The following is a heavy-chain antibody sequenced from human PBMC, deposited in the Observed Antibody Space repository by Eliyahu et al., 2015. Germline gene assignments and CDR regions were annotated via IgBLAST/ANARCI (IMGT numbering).Heavy chain of an antibody. CDR2: IYHSGST. V-gene: IGHV4-38-2*02. CDR1: GYSISSGYY. CDR3: ARDEASGDYGGDYGMDV. D-gene: IGHD4-17*01. J-gene: IGHJ6*02. Sequence: QVQLQESGPGLVKPSETLSLTCTVSGYSISSGYYWGWIRQPPGKGLEWIGSIYHSGSTYYNPSLKSRVTISVDTSKNQFSLKLSSVTAADTAVYYCARDEASGDYGGDYGMDVWGQGTTVTVSS.